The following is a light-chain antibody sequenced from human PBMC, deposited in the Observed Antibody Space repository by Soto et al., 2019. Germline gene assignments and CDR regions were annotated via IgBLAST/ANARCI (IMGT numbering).Light chain of an antibody. CDR2: LGS. J-gene: IGKJ4*01. CDR3: MQGLPTPLT. CDR1: QSLLHSNGYNY. V-gene: IGKV2-28*01. Sequence: DIVMTQSPLSLPVTPGEPASISCRSSQSLLHSNGYNYLDWYLQKPGQSPHLLIYLGSNRASGVPDRFSSSGSGSDSTLKITRVEAEDVGVYYCMQGLPTPLTFGGGTKVELK.